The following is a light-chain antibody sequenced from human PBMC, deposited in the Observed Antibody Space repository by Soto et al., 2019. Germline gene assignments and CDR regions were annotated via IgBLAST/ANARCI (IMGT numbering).Light chain of an antibody. CDR2: LNSDGSH. CDR3: QTWVTGIHVV. V-gene: IGLV4-69*01. J-gene: IGLJ2*01. Sequence: QLVLTQSPSASASLGASAKLTCTLSSGHSSYAIAWHQQQPEKGPRYLMKLNSDGSHSKGDGIPDRFSGSSSGAERYLTISSLQSEDEADYYCQTWVTGIHVVFGGGTKVTVL. CDR1: SGHSSYA.